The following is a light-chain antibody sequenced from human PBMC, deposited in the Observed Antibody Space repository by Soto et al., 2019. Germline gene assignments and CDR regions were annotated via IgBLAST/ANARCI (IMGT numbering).Light chain of an antibody. V-gene: IGLV1-40*01. CDR3: QAYGTHPGGFYV. CDR2: DSN. Sequence: QSVLTQPPSVSGAPGQRVTISCTGTSSNIGAGQDVHWYRQLPGAAPKFLISDSNNRASGVPDRFSVSKSGASASLAITGLRAEDEGDYFCQAYGTHPGGFYVFGTGTKLTVL. J-gene: IGLJ1*01. CDR1: SSNIGAGQD.